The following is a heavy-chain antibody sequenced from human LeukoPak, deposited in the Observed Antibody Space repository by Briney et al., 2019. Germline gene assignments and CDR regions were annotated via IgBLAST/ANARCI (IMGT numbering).Heavy chain of an antibody. V-gene: IGHV4-39*07. J-gene: IGHJ6*03. CDR3: ARETRGGYSYAGYYYYYMDV. Sequence: SETLSLTCTVSGGSISSGTYYWGWIRQPPGKGLEWIGSIYHSGSTYYNPSLKSRVTISVDTSKNQFSLKLSSVTAADTAVYYCARETRGGYSYAGYYYYYMDVWGKGTTVTVSS. CDR2: IYHSGST. D-gene: IGHD5-18*01. CDR1: GGSISSGTYY.